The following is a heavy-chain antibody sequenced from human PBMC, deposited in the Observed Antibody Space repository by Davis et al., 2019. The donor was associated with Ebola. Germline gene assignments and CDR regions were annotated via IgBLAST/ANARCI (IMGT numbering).Heavy chain of an antibody. V-gene: IGHV3-21*01. CDR1: GFTFSSYS. Sequence: GESLKISCAASGFTFSSYSMNWVRQAPGKGLEWVSSISSSSSYIYYADSVKGRFTISRDNSKNTMYVQMNSLSAEDTAVYYCAKAFRGYSYGYGGYYYGMDVWGQGTTVTVSS. J-gene: IGHJ6*02. CDR2: ISSSSSYI. CDR3: AKAFRGYSYGYGGYYYGMDV. D-gene: IGHD5-18*01.